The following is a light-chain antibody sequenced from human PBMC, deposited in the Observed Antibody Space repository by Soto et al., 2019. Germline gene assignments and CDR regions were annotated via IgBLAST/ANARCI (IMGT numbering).Light chain of an antibody. V-gene: IGKV3-20*01. CDR1: QSVSSTY. Sequence: EIVLTQSPGTLSLSPGEGATLSCRASQSVSSTYIAWYQQKPGQAPGLLIYGTSTRATGIPDRFRGGGSGTDFTLTVSRLEPEDFAVYFCQQYSVSPWTFGQGTRVEIK. J-gene: IGKJ1*01. CDR3: QQYSVSPWT. CDR2: GTS.